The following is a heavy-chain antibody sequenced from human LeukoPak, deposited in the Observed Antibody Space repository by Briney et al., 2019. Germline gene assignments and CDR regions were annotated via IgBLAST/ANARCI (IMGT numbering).Heavy chain of an antibody. CDR3: ARERGGYYDSSGYDNFDY. CDR2: LSGGGDSR. J-gene: IGHJ4*02. CDR1: GFAFSNYA. Sequence: QTGGSLRLSCAASGFAFSNYAMSWVRQAPGKGLEWVSSLSGGGDSRYYADSVMGRFTISRDNAKNSLYLQMNSLRAEDTAVYYCARERGGYYDSSGYDNFDYWGQGTLVTVSS. D-gene: IGHD3-22*01. V-gene: IGHV3-23*01.